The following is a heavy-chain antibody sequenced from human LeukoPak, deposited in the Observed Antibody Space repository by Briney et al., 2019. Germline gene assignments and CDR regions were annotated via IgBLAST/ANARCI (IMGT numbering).Heavy chain of an antibody. V-gene: IGHV3-30*02. CDR3: AKDTSLLRNYFDSSGSYPDY. J-gene: IGHJ4*02. CDR1: GFTFSNYG. CDR2: IRYDESKK. Sequence: HPGGSLRLSCAASGFTFSNYGMHWVRQAPGKGLEWVAFIRYDESKKFYVDSVKGRFTISRDTSKNSLYLQMSSLRIEDTGGYYCAKDTSLLRNYFDSSGSYPDYWGQGTLVTVSS. D-gene: IGHD3-22*01.